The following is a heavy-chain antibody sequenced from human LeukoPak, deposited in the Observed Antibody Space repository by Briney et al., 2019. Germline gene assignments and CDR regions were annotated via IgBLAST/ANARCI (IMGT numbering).Heavy chain of an antibody. J-gene: IGHJ5*02. CDR3: ARDAISYTGGWFDP. CDR1: GFTFSSYG. V-gene: IGHV3-30*03. Sequence: GRSLRLSCAASGFTFSSYGMHWVRQAPGKGLEWVAVISYDGSNKYYADSVKGRFPISRDNSKNTLYLQMNSLRAEDTAVYYCARDAISYTGGWFDPWGQGTLVTVSS. D-gene: IGHD2-2*02. CDR2: ISYDGSNK.